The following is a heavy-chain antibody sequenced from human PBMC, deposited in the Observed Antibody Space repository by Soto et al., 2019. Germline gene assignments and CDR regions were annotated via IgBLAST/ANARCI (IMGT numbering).Heavy chain of an antibody. J-gene: IGHJ4*02. CDR3: ARTSRFDC. D-gene: IGHD6-6*01. CDR1: CGSFIGYY. V-gene: IGHV4-34*01. CDR2: XNHSGST. Sequence: XXTLSLTCAVYCGSFIGYYWSWIRQPPGKGWRGIGEXNHSGSTNYHPXXKSRVPMXXHTSKNQLSLKLRYVTAADTAVYYCARTSRFDCWGQGTLVTSPQ.